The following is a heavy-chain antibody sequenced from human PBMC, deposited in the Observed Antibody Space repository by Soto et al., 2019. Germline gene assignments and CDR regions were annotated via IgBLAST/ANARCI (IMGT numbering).Heavy chain of an antibody. J-gene: IGHJ3*02. CDR2: IKSKTDGGTT. V-gene: IGHV3-15*01. D-gene: IGHD2-2*01. CDR3: TTDDSVGVPAAGDAFDI. CDR1: GFTFSNAW. Sequence: PGGSLRPSCAASGFTFSNAWMSWVRPAPGKGLEWVGRIKSKTDGGTTDYAAPVKGRCTISRDDSNNTRYLQMNSLKTEDTAVYYCTTDDSVGVPAAGDAFDIWGQGTMVTVSS.